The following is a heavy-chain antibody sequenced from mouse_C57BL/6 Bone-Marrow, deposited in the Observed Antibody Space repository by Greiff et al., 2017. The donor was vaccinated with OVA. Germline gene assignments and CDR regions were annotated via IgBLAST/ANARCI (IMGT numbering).Heavy chain of an antibody. D-gene: IGHD1-1*01. CDR2: ISYDGSN. J-gene: IGHJ4*01. Sequence: VQLQQSGPGLVKPSQSLSLTCSVTGYSITSGYYWNWIRQFPGNKLEWMGYISYDGSNNYNPSLKNRISITRDTSKNQFFLKLNSVTTEDTATYYCARDRGYYDRAMDDWGQGTSVTVSS. V-gene: IGHV3-6*01. CDR3: ARDRGYYDRAMDD. CDR1: GYSITSGYY.